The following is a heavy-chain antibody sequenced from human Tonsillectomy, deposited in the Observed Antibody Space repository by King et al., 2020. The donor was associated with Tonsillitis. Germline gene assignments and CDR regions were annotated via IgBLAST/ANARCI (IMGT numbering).Heavy chain of an antibody. J-gene: IGHJ3*02. CDR3: ARTRRYYDVLTDYISADAFDI. D-gene: IGHD3-9*01. CDR1: GFSLSISGMC. V-gene: IGHV2-70*04. CDR2: IDWDDDK. Sequence: QVTLKESGPALVKPTQTLTLTCTFSGFSLSISGMCVSWIRQPPGKALEWLARIDWDDDKFYSTSLETRLTISRDTSKNQVVLTMTNMDPVDTATYYCARTRRYYDVLTDYISADAFDIWGQGTMVTVSS.